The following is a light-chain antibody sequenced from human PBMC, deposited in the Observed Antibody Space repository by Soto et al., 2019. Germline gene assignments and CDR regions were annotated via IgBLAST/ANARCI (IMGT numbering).Light chain of an antibody. CDR1: HSISNW. CDR2: DVS. Sequence: DSQMTQSHSTLSASVGDSVTITCRASHSISNWLAWYQQKPGKAPELLIYDVSSLESGVPSRFSGSRSGTEFTLTISSLQPDDFATYYCQQYNSYPWTFGQVTKVAIK. V-gene: IGKV1-5*01. J-gene: IGKJ1*01. CDR3: QQYNSYPWT.